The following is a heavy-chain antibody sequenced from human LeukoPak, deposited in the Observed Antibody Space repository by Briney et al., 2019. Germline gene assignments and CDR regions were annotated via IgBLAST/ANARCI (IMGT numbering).Heavy chain of an antibody. J-gene: IGHJ5*02. CDR2: ISSSSSYM. Sequence: GGSLRLSCAASGFIFSSDSMNWVRQAPGKGLEWVSSISSSSSYMYYADSVKGRFTISRDNAKNSLYLQMNSLRAEDTAVYYCARDRWDPAMDRTWFDPWGQGTLVTVSS. CDR1: GFIFSSDS. CDR3: ARDRWDPAMDRTWFDP. D-gene: IGHD5-18*01. V-gene: IGHV3-21*01.